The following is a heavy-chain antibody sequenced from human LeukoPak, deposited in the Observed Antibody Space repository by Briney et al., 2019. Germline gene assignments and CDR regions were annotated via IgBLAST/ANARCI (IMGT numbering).Heavy chain of an antibody. D-gene: IGHD6-19*01. J-gene: IGHJ4*02. CDR2: IKQDGTEK. V-gene: IGHV3-7*01. CDR3: VRDTYRTAVAGSSGLGY. Sequence: SGGSLRLSCAASGFTFGTYWMGWVRQAPGKGMEWVANIKQDGTEKSYVDSVKGRFTISRDNVQNSVYLQMHSLRADDTAIYYCVRDTYRTAVAGSSGLGYWGQGTLVTVSS. CDR1: GFTFGTYW.